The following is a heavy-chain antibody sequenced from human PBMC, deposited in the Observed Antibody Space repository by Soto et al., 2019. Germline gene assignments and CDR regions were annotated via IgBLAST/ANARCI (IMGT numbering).Heavy chain of an antibody. D-gene: IGHD3-3*01. CDR3: AREKTTIPFDY. J-gene: IGHJ4*02. CDR1: GFTFSSYA. CDR2: ISYDGSNK. Sequence: QVQLVESGGGVVQPGRSLRLSCAASGFTFSSYAMHWVRQAPGKGLEWVAVISYDGSNKYYADSVKGRFTISRDNSKNPLYLQMNSLRAEDTAVYYCAREKTTIPFDYWGQGTLVTVSS. V-gene: IGHV3-30-3*01.